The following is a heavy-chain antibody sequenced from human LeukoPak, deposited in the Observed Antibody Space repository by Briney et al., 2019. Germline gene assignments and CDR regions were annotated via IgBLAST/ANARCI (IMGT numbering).Heavy chain of an antibody. CDR1: GGSISSYY. V-gene: IGHV4-59*08. CDR3: ARCDSSGYLNYYFDY. Sequence: PSETLSLTCTVSGGSISSYYWSWIRQPPGKGLEWIGYIYYSGSTNYNPPLKSRVTILVDSSKNQFSLKLSSVTAADTAVYYCARCDSSGYLNYYFDYWGQGTLVTVSS. CDR2: IYYSGST. D-gene: IGHD3-22*01. J-gene: IGHJ4*02.